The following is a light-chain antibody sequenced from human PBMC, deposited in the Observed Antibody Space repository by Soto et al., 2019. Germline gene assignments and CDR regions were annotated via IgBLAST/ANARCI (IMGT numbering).Light chain of an antibody. Sequence: QSALTQPASVSGSPGQSITISCSGTSSNIGGHNVVSWYQQHPGKAPKVIVYEGIKRPSGVSDRFSGSTSGSTASLTISGLQAEDEAEYYYCSYVGATTYVFGSGTKVTVL. CDR1: SSNIGGHNV. CDR3: CSYVGATTYV. CDR2: EGI. V-gene: IGLV2-23*01. J-gene: IGLJ1*01.